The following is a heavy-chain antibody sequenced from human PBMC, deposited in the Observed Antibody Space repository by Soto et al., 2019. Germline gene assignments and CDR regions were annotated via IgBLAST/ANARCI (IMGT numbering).Heavy chain of an antibody. V-gene: IGHV4-59*01. CDR2: IYYSGST. CDR1: GGSISSYY. CDR3: ARVKDTAMVSRYYGMDV. D-gene: IGHD5-18*01. J-gene: IGHJ6*02. Sequence: SEPLSLTCTVSGGSISSYYWSWIRHPPGKGLEWIGYIYYSGSTNYNPSLKSRVTISVDTSKNQFSLKLSSVTAADTAVYYCARVKDTAMVSRYYGMDVWGQGTTVTVSS.